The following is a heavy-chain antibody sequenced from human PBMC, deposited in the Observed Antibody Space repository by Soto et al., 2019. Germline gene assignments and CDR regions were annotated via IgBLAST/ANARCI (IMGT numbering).Heavy chain of an antibody. CDR1: GFTFRSYE. V-gene: IGHV3-48*03. J-gene: IGHJ4*02. CDR2: ISSAGDSS. D-gene: IGHD2-2*01. CDR3: ARVYCSTTTCHVQAFDS. Sequence: PGGSLRLSCAASGFTFRSYEMNWVRQAPGKTLEWVSYISSAGDSSYYADSVKSRFTISRDNAKNSLYLQMNSLRVEDTAVYYCARVYCSTTTCHVQAFDSWGQGTLVTVSS.